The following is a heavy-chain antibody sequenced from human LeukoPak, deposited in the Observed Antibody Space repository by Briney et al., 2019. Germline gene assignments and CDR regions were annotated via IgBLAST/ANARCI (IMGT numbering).Heavy chain of an antibody. V-gene: IGHV4-34*01. J-gene: IGHJ6*03. Sequence: SETLSLTCAVYGGSFSGYYWSWIRQPPGKGLEWIGEINHSGSTNYNPSLKSRVTISVDTSKNQFSLKLSSVTAADTAVYYCARDSSSWSYYYYYMDVWGKGTTVTVSS. CDR3: ARDSSSWSYYYYYMDV. CDR2: INHSGST. CDR1: GGSFSGYY. D-gene: IGHD6-13*01.